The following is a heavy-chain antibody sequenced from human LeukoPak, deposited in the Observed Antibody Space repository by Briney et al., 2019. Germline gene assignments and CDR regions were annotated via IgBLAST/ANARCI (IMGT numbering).Heavy chain of an antibody. J-gene: IGHJ4*02. D-gene: IGHD6-13*01. CDR2: IYYSGTT. CDR3: ARRGIAAAGYDY. CDR1: GGSISSYY. Sequence: SETLSLTCTVSGGSISSYYWSWIRQPPGKGLEWIGYIYYSGTTNYNPSLKSRVTILVDTSKNQFSLNLSSVTAADTTVYYCARRGIAAAGYDYWGQGTLVTVSS. V-gene: IGHV4-59*08.